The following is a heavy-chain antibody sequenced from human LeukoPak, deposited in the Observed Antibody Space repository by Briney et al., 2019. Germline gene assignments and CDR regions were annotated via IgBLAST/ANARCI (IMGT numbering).Heavy chain of an antibody. CDR1: GDSISNHY. D-gene: IGHD2-2*01. CDR3: ATNAGPAALDAVDI. CDR2: IDYSGST. J-gene: IGHJ3*02. Sequence: SETLSLTCTVSGDSISNHYWSWVWQPPGKGLEWIGYIDYSGSTKYKPSLKSRVTISLDSSKTQFSLKVSSVTAADTAVYYCATNAGPAALDAVDIWGQGTMVTVSS. V-gene: IGHV4-59*08.